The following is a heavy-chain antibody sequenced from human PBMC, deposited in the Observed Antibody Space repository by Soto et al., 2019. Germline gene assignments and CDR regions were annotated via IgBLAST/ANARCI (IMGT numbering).Heavy chain of an antibody. J-gene: IGHJ6*03. CDR3: ARNRKHCTNGVCYRSNYYYYMDV. V-gene: IGHV4-34*01. D-gene: IGHD2-8*01. CDR2: INHSGST. Sequence: SETLSLTCAVYGGSFSGYYWSWIRQPPGKGLEWIGEINHSGSTNYNPSLKSRVTISVDTSKNQFSLKLSSVTAADTAVYYCARNRKHCTNGVCYRSNYYYYMDVWGKGTTVTVSS. CDR1: GGSFSGYY.